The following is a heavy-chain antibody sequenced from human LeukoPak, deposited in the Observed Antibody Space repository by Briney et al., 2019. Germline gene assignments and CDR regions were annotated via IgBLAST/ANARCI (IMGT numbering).Heavy chain of an antibody. CDR1: GFTFSDHY. CDR3: ARASTGNDY. V-gene: IGHV3-72*01. Sequence: PGGSLRLSCAASGFTFSDHYMDWVRQAPGKGLEWVGRIRNKANSFTTEYAASVKGRFTISRDDSKNSLYPQMNSLKTEDTAVYYCARASTGNDYWGQGTLVTVSS. D-gene: IGHD1-14*01. CDR2: IRNKANSFTT. J-gene: IGHJ4*02.